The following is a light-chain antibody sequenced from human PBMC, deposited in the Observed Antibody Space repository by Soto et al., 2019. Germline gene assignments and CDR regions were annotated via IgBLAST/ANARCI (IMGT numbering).Light chain of an antibody. CDR1: SSNIGSNS. CDR3: SAWDATLNGNVV. J-gene: IGLJ2*01. Sequence: QSVLTQPPSASGTPGQRVTISCSGSSSNIGSNSANWYQQLPGTAPKLVMYSTNQRPSGVPGRFSRSKAGTSATLATSDLRAEEEADDYCSAWDATLNGNVVFGGGTKLTVL. CDR2: STN. V-gene: IGLV1-44*01.